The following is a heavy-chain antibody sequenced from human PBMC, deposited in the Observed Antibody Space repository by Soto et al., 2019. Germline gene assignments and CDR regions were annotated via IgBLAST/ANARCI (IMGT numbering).Heavy chain of an antibody. V-gene: IGHV4-4*02. D-gene: IGHD2-15*01. CDR1: GDSISSSHW. Sequence: QVQLQESGPGLVKPSGTLSLTCAVSGDSISSSHWWTWVRQPPGKGLEWIGEIYQSETTNYNPPLKVRLTIPGDKSKIQFSMKLCSVTAADRAVCFCSRGSARTGDFGMHVRGQRPKVPVSS. J-gene: IGHJ6*02. CDR2: IYQSETT. CDR3: SRGSARTGDFGMHV.